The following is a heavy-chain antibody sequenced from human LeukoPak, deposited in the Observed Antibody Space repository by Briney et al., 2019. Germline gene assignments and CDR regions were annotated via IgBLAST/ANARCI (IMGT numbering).Heavy chain of an antibody. CDR3: ARARSGTIGRNWFVP. Sequence: ASVKVSCKASGYTFTSYYMHWVRQAPGQGLEWMGIINPSGGSTGYAQKFQGRVTMTRDTSTSTVYMEPTSLRFEDTAVYYCARARSGTIGRNWFVPWGQGTLVTVSS. CDR2: INPSGGST. D-gene: IGHD3-10*01. J-gene: IGHJ5*02. CDR1: GYTFTSYY. V-gene: IGHV1-46*01.